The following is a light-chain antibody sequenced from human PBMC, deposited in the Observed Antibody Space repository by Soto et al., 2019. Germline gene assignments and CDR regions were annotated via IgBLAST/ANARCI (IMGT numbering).Light chain of an antibody. J-gene: IGKJ2*01. CDR2: GAS. CDR3: QQYGSSPYT. Sequence: EIVLTQSPGTLSLSPGERATLSCRASQSVSSSYLAWYQQKPGQAPRLLIYGASSRATGIPDRFSGSGSGTDSPPTISRLEHEDFAVYYCQQYGSSPYTFGQGTKLEIK. CDR1: QSVSSSY. V-gene: IGKV3-20*01.